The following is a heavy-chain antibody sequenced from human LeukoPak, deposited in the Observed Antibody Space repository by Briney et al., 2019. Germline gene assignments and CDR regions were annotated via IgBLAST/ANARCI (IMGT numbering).Heavy chain of an antibody. CDR2: INPKNGGT. V-gene: IGHV1-2*02. J-gene: IGHJ4*02. D-gene: IGHD3-10*01. Sequence: GAPVKVSCKASGYTFTAYNIHWVRQAPGQGLGWLGWINPKNGGTNYAQKFQGRVTMTRDTSISTAYMELSSLRSDDTAVYYCARDRGGGSGTYYILYWGLGSLVTVSS. CDR3: ARDRGGGSGTYYILY. CDR1: GYTFTAYN.